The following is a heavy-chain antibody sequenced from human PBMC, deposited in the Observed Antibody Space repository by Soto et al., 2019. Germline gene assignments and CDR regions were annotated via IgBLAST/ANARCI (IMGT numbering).Heavy chain of an antibody. V-gene: IGHV3-33*01. J-gene: IGHJ6*02. CDR3: ASGITIFGVVITGMDV. CDR1: GFTFSSYG. Sequence: GGSLRLSCAASGFTFSSYGMHWVRQAPGKGLEWVAVIWYDGSNKYYADSVKGRFTISRDNSKNTLYLQMNSLRAEDTAVYYCASGITIFGVVITGMDVWGQGTTVTVSS. D-gene: IGHD3-3*01. CDR2: IWYDGSNK.